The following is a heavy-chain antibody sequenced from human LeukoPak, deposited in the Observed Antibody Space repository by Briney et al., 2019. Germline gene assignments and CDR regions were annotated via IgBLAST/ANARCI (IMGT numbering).Heavy chain of an antibody. V-gene: IGHV3-7*01. CDR2: MNEDGSGT. CDR3: ARDPAWGAIDY. Sequence: GGSLRISCSIPGFSHWSSWKSLGRPTPGEGPGWVADMNEDGSGTYYVDSVKGRFTVSRDNAQNSVYLQMNSLRVEDTGVYYCARDPAWGAIDYWGQGTLVTVSS. J-gene: IGHJ4*02. D-gene: IGHD7-27*01. CDR1: GFSHWSSW.